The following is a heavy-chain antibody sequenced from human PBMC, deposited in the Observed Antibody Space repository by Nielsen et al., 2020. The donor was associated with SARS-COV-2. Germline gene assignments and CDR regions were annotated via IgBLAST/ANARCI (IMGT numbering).Heavy chain of an antibody. V-gene: IGHV1-69*06. CDR3: ARERMVRGLYYFDY. D-gene: IGHD3-10*01. CDR1: GGTFSSYA. Sequence: SVKLSCKASGGTFSSYAISWVRQAPGQGLEWMGGIIPIFGTANYAQKFQGRVTITADKSTSAADMELSSRRAEDTAVYYCARERMVRGLYYFDYWGQGTLVTVSS. J-gene: IGHJ4*02. CDR2: IIPIFGTA.